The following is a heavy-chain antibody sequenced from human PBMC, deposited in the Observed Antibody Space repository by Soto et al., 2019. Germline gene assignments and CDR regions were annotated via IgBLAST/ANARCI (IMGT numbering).Heavy chain of an antibody. Sequence: HPGGSLRLSCAASGFTFSGYWMHWVRQAPGKGLEWVSRIKSDGSGTTYADSVKGRFSISRDNAKNTVYLQMDSLRAEDTAVYYCARELAFGGVGAYCGMDVWGQGTTVTVSS. CDR3: ARELAFGGVGAYCGMDV. J-gene: IGHJ6*02. D-gene: IGHD3-16*01. CDR2: IKSDGSGT. V-gene: IGHV3-74*03. CDR1: GFTFSGYW.